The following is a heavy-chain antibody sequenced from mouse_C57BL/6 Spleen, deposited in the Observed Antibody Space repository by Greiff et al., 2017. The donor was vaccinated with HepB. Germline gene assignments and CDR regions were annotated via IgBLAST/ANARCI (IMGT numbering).Heavy chain of an antibody. Sequence: EVQLVESGGDLVKPGGSLKLSCAASGFTFSSYGMSWVRQTPDKRLEWVATISSGGSYTYYPDSVKGRFTISRDNAKNTLYLQMSSLKSEDTAMYYCARYDYDVGNYFDYWGQGTTLTVSS. CDR1: GFTFSSYG. J-gene: IGHJ2*01. D-gene: IGHD2-4*01. CDR2: ISSGGSYT. CDR3: ARYDYDVGNYFDY. V-gene: IGHV5-6*01.